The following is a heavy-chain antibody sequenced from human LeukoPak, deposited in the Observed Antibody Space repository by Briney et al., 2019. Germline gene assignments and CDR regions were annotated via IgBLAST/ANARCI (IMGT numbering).Heavy chain of an antibody. CDR2: IRYDGSNK. Sequence: GGSLRLSCAASGFTFSSYGMHWVRQAPGEGLEWVAFIRYDGSNKYYADSVKGRFTISRDNSKNTLYLQMNSLRAEDTAVYYCAKDRGYYYGSGSYSDYWGQGTLVTVSS. J-gene: IGHJ4*02. D-gene: IGHD3-10*01. CDR3: AKDRGYYYGSGSYSDY. CDR1: GFTFSSYG. V-gene: IGHV3-30*02.